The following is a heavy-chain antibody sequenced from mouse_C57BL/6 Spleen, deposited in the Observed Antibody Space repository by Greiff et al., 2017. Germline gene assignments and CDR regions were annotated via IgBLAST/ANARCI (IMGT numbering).Heavy chain of an antibody. CDR2: INPGSGGT. D-gene: IGHD2-1*01. V-gene: IGHV1-54*01. J-gene: IGHJ2*01. CDR3: ARFGNYEDY. Sequence: VKLQQSGAELVRPGTSVKVSCKASGYAFTNYLIEWVKQRPGQGLEWIGVINPGSGGTNYNEKFKGKATLTADKSSSTAYMQLSSLTSEDSAVYFCARFGNYEDYWGQGTTLTVSS. CDR1: GYAFTNYL.